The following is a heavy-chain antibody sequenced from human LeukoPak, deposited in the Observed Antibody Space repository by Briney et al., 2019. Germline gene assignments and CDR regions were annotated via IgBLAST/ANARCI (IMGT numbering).Heavy chain of an antibody. J-gene: IGHJ6*02. CDR1: GFTFSSYA. CDR3: ARELELRLGVEVYYYYSMDV. Sequence: PGRSLRLSCAASGFTFSSYAMHWVRQAPGKGLEWVAVISYDGSNKYYADSVKGRFTISRDNSKNTLYLQMNSLRAEDTAVYCCARELELRLGVEVYYYYSMDVWGQGTTVTVSS. CDR2: ISYDGSNK. D-gene: IGHD1-7*01. V-gene: IGHV3-30-3*01.